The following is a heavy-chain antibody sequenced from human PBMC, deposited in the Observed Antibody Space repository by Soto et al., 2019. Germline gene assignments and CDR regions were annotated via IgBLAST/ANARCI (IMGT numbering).Heavy chain of an antibody. Sequence: EVQLVESGGGLIQPGGSLRLSCAASGCTVSRKYRTWVRKAPGKGLEWFAFICCGGTTYYADSVKGRFTIYRDNYKITLYLQVNRLRVEVTAVYYWVQTTFWPVCDFWGQGPLVTVSS. CDR2: ICCGGTT. CDR3: VQTTFWPVCDF. J-gene: IGHJ4*02. CDR1: GCTVSRKY. V-gene: IGHV3-53*01. D-gene: IGHD1-1*01.